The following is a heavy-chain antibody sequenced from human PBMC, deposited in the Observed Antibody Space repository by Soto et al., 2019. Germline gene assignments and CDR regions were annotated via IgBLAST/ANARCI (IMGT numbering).Heavy chain of an antibody. CDR3: ARQVVDGTVTGSGSFDS. CDR2: IYYSGST. CDR1: GGSISSSSYY. Sequence: SETLSLTCTVSGGSISSSSYYWGWIRQPPGKRLEWIGSIYYSGSTYYNPSLKSRVTISVDTSKNQFSLKLSSVTAADTAVYYCARQVVDGTVTGSGSFDSWGQGTLVTVSS. J-gene: IGHJ4*02. V-gene: IGHV4-39*01. D-gene: IGHD3-10*01.